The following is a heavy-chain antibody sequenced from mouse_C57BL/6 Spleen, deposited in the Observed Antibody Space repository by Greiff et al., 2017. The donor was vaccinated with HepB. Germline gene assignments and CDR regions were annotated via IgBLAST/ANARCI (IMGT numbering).Heavy chain of an antibody. Sequence: QVTLKVSGPGILQSSQTLSLTCSFSGFSLSTSGIGVSWIRQPSGKGLEWLAHIYWDDDKRYNPSLKSRLTISKDTSRNQVFLKITSVDTADTATYYCARNYYGSSLYYYAMDYWGQGTSVTVSS. CDR3: ARNYYGSSLYYYAMDY. D-gene: IGHD1-1*01. CDR2: IYWDDDK. CDR1: GFSLSTSGIG. J-gene: IGHJ4*01. V-gene: IGHV8-12*01.